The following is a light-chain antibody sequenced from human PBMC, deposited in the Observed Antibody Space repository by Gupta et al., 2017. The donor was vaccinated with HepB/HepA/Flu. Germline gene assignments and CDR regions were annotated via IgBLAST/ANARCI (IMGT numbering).Light chain of an antibody. V-gene: IGLV1-44*01. CDR1: TSNIGSNT. Sequence: SALTHPPTASGTPGQRVTISCSGSTSNIGSNTVNWYRQVPGTAPKFLIFANDQRPSGVPDRFSGSKSGTSASLAISGLQAEDEGDYDCASWDDSLSGLVFGGGTKLTVL. CDR2: AND. J-gene: IGLJ3*02. CDR3: ASWDDSLSGLV.